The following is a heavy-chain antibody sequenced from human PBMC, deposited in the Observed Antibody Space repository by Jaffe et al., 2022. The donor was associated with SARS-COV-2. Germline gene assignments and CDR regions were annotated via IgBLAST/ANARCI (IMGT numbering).Heavy chain of an antibody. CDR1: GFTFSNYA. V-gene: IGHV3-30*18. Sequence: QVQLVESGGGVVQPGRSLRLSCAASGFTFSNYAMHWVRQAPGKGLEWVAVIPYHGQTQYYVDSVKGRFTISRDNSKNTLYVQMNSLRAEDTAIYYCAKDLHSSSCYGLDVWGQGTTVTVSS. CDR2: IPYHGQTQ. CDR3: AKDLHSSSCYGLDV. D-gene: IGHD6-13*01. J-gene: IGHJ6*02.